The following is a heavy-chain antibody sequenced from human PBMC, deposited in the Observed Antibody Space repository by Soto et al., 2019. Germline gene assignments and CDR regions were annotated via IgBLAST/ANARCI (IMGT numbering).Heavy chain of an antibody. CDR1: EFDFSNFA. CDR3: VRGQWIFALRSPCDP. V-gene: IGHV3-30-3*01. D-gene: IGHD3-3*01. J-gene: IGHJ5*02. CDR2: ISYDGDTQ. Sequence: QVQLEESGGGVVQPGRSLRLSCAASEFDFSNFAMHWVRQAPGKGLEWMAVISYDGDTQYYADSAKGRFTISRDNSKNTRYRQMNSLTTADTAVYYCVRGQWIFALRSPCDPWGHGTLVSVSS.